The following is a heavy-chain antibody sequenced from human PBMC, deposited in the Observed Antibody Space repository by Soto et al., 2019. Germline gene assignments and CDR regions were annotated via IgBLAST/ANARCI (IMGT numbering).Heavy chain of an antibody. J-gene: IGHJ5*02. V-gene: IGHV5-51*01. CDR1: GYSFTSYW. CDR2: TYPEDSQT. D-gene: IGHD3-9*01. CDR3: ARRRYFDTLLDP. Sequence: PGESLKTSWKASGYSFTSYWSGWVRQISGKGLEWMGITYPEDSQTLYSPSFQRQVTISVDKSISTVYLQWSSLKASDTATYYCARRRYFDTLLDPWGQGTLVTVSS.